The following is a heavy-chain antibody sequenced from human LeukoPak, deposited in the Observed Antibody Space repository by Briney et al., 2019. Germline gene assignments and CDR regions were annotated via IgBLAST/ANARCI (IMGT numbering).Heavy chain of an antibody. J-gene: IGHJ4*02. CDR2: ISGSGGST. D-gene: IGHD3-22*01. CDR1: GFTFSSYG. V-gene: IGHV3-23*01. CDR3: AKGGIKVVTIDY. Sequence: GGTLRLSCAASGFTFSSYGMSWVRQAPGKGLEWVSAISGSGGSTYYADSVKGRLTISRDNSKNPLYLQMNSLIAENTAVYYCAKGGIKVVTIDYWGQGTLVTVYS.